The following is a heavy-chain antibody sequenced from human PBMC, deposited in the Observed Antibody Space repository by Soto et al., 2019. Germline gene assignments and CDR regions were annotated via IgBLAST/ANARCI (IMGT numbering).Heavy chain of an antibody. J-gene: IGHJ5*02. CDR3: ARHKTDYAIPNWFDP. CDR2: IYYSGNT. D-gene: IGHD4-17*01. Sequence: SETLSLTCTVSGGSISSYYWSWIRQPPGKGLEWIGSIYYSGNTYYNPSLKSRVTISVDTSKNQFSLKLSSVAAADTAVYYCARHKTDYAIPNWFDPWGQGTLVTVSS. CDR1: GGSISSYY. V-gene: IGHV4-59*05.